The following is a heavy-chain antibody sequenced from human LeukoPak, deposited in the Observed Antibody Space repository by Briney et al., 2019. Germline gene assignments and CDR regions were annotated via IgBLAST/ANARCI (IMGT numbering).Heavy chain of an antibody. J-gene: IGHJ4*02. D-gene: IGHD3-10*01. Sequence: PSETLSLTCAVYGGSFSGYYWSWIRQPPGKGLEWIGEINHSGSTNYNPSLKSRVTISVDTSKNQFSLKLSSVTAADTAVYYCARGRSMVRGVIIKARDYWGQGTLATVSS. CDR1: GGSFSGYY. CDR2: INHSGST. CDR3: ARGRSMVRGVIIKARDY. V-gene: IGHV4-34*01.